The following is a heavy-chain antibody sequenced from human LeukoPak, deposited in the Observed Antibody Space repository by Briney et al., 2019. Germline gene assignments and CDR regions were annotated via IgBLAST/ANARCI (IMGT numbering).Heavy chain of an antibody. J-gene: IGHJ4*02. D-gene: IGHD1-26*01. CDR1: GYTLTKFS. CDR3: ATDIVRSGSY. V-gene: IGHV1-24*01. Sequence: GASVKVSCKVSGYTLTKFSMHWVRQAPGKGLEWMGSFDPEDGETIYAQKFQGRVTMTEDTSTDTAYMELSSLRSEDTAVYYCATDIVRSGSYWGQGTLVTVSS. CDR2: FDPEDGET.